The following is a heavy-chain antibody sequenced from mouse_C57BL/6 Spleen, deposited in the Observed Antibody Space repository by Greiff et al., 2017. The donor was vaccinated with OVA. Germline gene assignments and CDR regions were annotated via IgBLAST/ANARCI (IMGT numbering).Heavy chain of an antibody. CDR1: GYSITSGYD. V-gene: IGHV3-1*01. CDR3: ARGEVGRGYFDV. Sequence: EVQLKESGPGMVKPSQSLSLTCTVTGYSITSGYDWHWIRHFPGNKLEWMGYISYSGSTNYNPSLKSRISITHDTSKNHFFLKLNSVTTEDTATYYCARGEVGRGYFDVWGTGTTVTVSS. D-gene: IGHD4-1*01. CDR2: ISYSGST. J-gene: IGHJ1*03.